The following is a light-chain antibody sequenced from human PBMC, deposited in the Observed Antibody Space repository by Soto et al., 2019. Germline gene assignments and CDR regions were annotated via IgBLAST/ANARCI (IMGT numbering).Light chain of an antibody. Sequence: EIVLTQSPGTLSLSPGERATLSCRASQSVSSSYLAWYQQKPGQAPRLVIYGASSRATGIPDRFSGSGSGTDCTLTISRLEPEDFAVYYCQQYGSSPFTFGPGTKVDIK. CDR1: QSVSSSY. CDR3: QQYGSSPFT. J-gene: IGKJ3*01. CDR2: GAS. V-gene: IGKV3-20*01.